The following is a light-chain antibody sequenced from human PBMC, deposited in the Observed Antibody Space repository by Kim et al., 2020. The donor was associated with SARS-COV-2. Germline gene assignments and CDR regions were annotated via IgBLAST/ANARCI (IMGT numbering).Light chain of an antibody. V-gene: IGKV3-15*01. J-gene: IGKJ5*01. CDR2: GAS. CDR3: QQYAKWIS. Sequence: EIVMTQSPATLSVSLGERVTLSCRASQGVGSNLVWYQQKRGQSPRLLIYGASTRATGIPARFSGSGSGTEFTLTISSLQTEDFAVYYCQQYAKWISFGKGTRLEIK. CDR1: QGVGSN.